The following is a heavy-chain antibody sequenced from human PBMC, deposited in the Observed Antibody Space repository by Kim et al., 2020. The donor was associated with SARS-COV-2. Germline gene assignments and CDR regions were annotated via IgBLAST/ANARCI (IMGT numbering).Heavy chain of an antibody. V-gene: IGHV6-1*01. D-gene: IGHD4-17*01. J-gene: IGHJ3*02. Sequence: DYAVSVKSRITINPDTSKNQFSLQLNSVTPEDTAVYYCASRYGKTDAFDIWGQGTMVTVSS. CDR3: ASRYGKTDAFDI.